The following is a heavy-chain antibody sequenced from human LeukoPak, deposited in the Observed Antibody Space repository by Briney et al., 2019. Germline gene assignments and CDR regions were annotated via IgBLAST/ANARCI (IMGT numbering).Heavy chain of an antibody. CDR2: INPNSGGT. J-gene: IGHJ4*02. Sequence: ASVKVSCKASGYTFTGYYMHWVRQAPGQGLEWMGWINPNSGGTNYAQKFQGRVTMTRDTSISTAYMELSRLRSDDTAVYYCATDLGGSGSYYNFRFDYWGQGTLVTVSS. CDR3: ATDLGGSGSYYNFRFDY. V-gene: IGHV1-2*02. D-gene: IGHD3-10*01. CDR1: GYTFTGYY.